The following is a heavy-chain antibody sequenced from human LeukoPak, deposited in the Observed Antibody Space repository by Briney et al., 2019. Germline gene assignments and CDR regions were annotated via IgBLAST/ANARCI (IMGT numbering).Heavy chain of an antibody. J-gene: IGHJ4*02. CDR1: GFSFSSFW. CDR2: IKDDGSVK. V-gene: IGHV3-7*03. CDR3: AREVVATASAFDC. D-gene: IGHD2-21*01. Sequence: PGGSLRLSCKASGFSFSSFWMSWVRQAPGKGLEWVANIKDDGSVKNHVDSLKGRFSISRDNARNSLYLQISSLRAEDTAVYYCAREVVATASAFDCWGQGTLVTVSS.